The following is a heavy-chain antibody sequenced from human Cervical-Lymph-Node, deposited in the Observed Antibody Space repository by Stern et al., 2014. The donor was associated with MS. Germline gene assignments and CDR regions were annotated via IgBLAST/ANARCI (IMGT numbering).Heavy chain of an antibody. V-gene: IGHV3-9*01. Sequence: EVQLVESGGGLVQPGRSLRLSCAASGFTFDDYAMHWVRQAPGKGLEWVSGISWNSGSIGYADSVKGRFTISRDNAKNSLYLQMNSLRAEDTALYYCAKATTVVTPIDYWGQGTLVTVSS. CDR1: GFTFDDYA. J-gene: IGHJ4*02. CDR2: ISWNSGSI. CDR3: AKATTVVTPIDY. D-gene: IGHD4-23*01.